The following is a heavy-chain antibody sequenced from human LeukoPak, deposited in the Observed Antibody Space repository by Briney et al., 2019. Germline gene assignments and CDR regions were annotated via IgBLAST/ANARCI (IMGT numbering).Heavy chain of an antibody. V-gene: IGHV4-59*01. J-gene: IGHJ4*02. Sequence: SETLSLTCTVSGGSISSYYWSWIRQPPGKGLEWIGYIYYSGSTNYNPSLKSRVTISVDTSKNQFSLKLSSVTAADTAVYYCARGLRYCSGGSCYPGFDYXGQXXXXXVXS. CDR3: ARGLRYCSGGSCYPGFDY. CDR1: GGSISSYY. D-gene: IGHD2-15*01. CDR2: IYYSGST.